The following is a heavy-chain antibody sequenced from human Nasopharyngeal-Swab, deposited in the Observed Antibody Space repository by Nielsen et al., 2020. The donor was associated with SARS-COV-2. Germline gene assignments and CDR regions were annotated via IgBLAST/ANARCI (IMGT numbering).Heavy chain of an antibody. J-gene: IGHJ6*02. CDR2: IGTAGDT. Sequence: GESLKISCAASGFTFSSYDMHWVRQATGKGLEWVSAIGTAGDTYYPGSVKGRFTTSRENAKNSLYLQMNSLRAGDTAVYYCARALAQYSCYDYDYYYGTDVWGQGTTVTVSS. V-gene: IGHV3-13*04. CDR3: ARALAQYSCYDYDYYYGTDV. D-gene: IGHD5-12*01. CDR1: GFTFSSYD.